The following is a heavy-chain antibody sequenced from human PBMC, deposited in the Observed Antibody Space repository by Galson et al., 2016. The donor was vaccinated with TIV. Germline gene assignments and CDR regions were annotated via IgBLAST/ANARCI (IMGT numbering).Heavy chain of an antibody. CDR3: ARREGRKTAVTPGHFDN. V-gene: IGHV1-69*04. D-gene: IGHD4-17*01. CDR1: GGTSNSYG. Sequence: SVKVSCKASGGTSNSYGFNWVRQAPGQGLEWMGRIIPNINIANYAQKFQGRLTITADKSTSTDYMELRNLRSEDTATYYCARREGRKTAVTPGHFDNWGQGTLVTVSS. CDR2: IIPNINIA. J-gene: IGHJ4*02.